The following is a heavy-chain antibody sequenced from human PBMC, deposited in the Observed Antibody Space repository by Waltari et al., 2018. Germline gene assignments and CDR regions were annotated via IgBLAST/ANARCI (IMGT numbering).Heavy chain of an antibody. CDR1: GFPFSSYG. V-gene: IGHV3-30*03. D-gene: IGHD3-10*01. CDR2: ISYDGSNK. CDR3: ARDTGET. Sequence: QVQLVESGGGVVKPWRSLRLSCAASGFPFSSYGMHWVRQAPGKGLEWVAVISYDGSNKYYADSVKGRFTISRDNSKNTLYLQMNSLRAEDTAVYYCARDTGETWGQGTLVTVSS. J-gene: IGHJ5*02.